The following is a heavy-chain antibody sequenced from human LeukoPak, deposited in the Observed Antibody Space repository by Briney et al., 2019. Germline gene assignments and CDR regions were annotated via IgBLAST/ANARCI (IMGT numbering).Heavy chain of an antibody. D-gene: IGHD4-17*01. CDR2: ISYDGSNK. Sequence: PGGSLRLSCAASGFTFSSYGMHWGRQAPGKGLEWVAVISYDGSNKYYADSVKGRFTISRDNSKNTLYLQMNSLRAEDTVVYYCARDLSTVTTWYPAFDIWGQGTMVTVSS. CDR3: ARDLSTVTTWYPAFDI. V-gene: IGHV3-30*03. CDR1: GFTFSSYG. J-gene: IGHJ3*02.